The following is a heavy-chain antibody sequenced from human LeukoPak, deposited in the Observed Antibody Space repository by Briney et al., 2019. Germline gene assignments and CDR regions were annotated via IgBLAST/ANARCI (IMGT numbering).Heavy chain of an antibody. J-gene: IGHJ3*01. CDR2: ISSSSTYI. CDR1: GFAFSSDS. Sequence: GGSLRLSCAASGFAFSSDSMNWVRQAPGKGLEWVSSISSSSTYIYYADSVKGRFTISRDNAKSSLHLQMNSLRAEDTAVYYCSRGGSYALDAFDVWGQGTMVTVSS. D-gene: IGHD3-16*01. V-gene: IGHV3-21*04. CDR3: SRGGSYALDAFDV.